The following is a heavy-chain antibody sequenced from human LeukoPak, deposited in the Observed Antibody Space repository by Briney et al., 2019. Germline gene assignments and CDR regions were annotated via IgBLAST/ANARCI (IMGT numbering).Heavy chain of an antibody. V-gene: IGHV4-34*01. D-gene: IGHD3-22*01. J-gene: IGHJ3*02. CDR1: GGSFSGYY. CDR2: INHSGST. CDR3: ARGYYYDTSGPGGNAFDI. Sequence: SETLSLTCAVYGGSFSGYYWSWIRQPPGKGLEWIGEINHSGSTNYNPSLKSRVTMSVDTSKNQFSLKLSSVTAADTALYYCARGYYYDTSGPGGNAFDIWGQGTMVTVSS.